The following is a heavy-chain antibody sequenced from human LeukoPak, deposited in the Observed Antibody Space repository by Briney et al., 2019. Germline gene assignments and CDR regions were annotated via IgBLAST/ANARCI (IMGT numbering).Heavy chain of an antibody. Sequence: SQTLSLTCAVSGGSISSGGYSWSWIRQPPGKGLEWIGYIYHSGSTYYNPSLKSRVTISVDRSKNQFSLKLCSVTAADTAVYYCASGMWDYDSSGYFDYWGQGTLVTVSS. V-gene: IGHV4-30-2*01. J-gene: IGHJ4*02. CDR2: IYHSGST. CDR3: ASGMWDYDSSGYFDY. D-gene: IGHD3-22*01. CDR1: GGSISSGGYS.